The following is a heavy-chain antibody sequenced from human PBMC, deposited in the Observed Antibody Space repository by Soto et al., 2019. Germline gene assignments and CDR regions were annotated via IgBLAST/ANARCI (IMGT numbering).Heavy chain of an antibody. CDR2: IYPGDSDT. CDR3: AASIFYYGMDV. J-gene: IGHJ6*02. V-gene: IGHV5-51*01. CDR1: GYTFTNYW. Sequence: GESLKISCKGPGYTFTNYWIGWVRQMPGKGLEWMGIIYPGDSDTKYNPSFQGQVTISADKSIPTTYLQWTSLKASDTAIYYCAASIFYYGMDVWGQGTTVTVSS.